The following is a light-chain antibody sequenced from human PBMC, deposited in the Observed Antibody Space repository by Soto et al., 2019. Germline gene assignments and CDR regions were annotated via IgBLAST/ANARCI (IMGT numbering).Light chain of an antibody. V-gene: IGLV1-51*02. CDR1: SSNIGNNY. CDR2: ENN. J-gene: IGLJ3*02. Sequence: QSVLTQPPSVSAAPGHKVTISCSGSSSNIGNNYVSWYQQLPGTAPELLIYENNKRPSGIPDRFSASKSGTSATLGITGLQTGDEAHYYFGTWDSSLSAGVFGGGTKLTVL. CDR3: GTWDSSLSAGV.